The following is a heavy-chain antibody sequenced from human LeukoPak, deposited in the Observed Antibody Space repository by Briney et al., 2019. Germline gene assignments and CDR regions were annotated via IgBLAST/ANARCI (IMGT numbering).Heavy chain of an antibody. CDR1: AYSLNELS. Sequence: ASVKVSCKVSAYSLNELSMHWVRQAPGKGLEWMGGFDREDGEIIYAANFQDRVTMTEDTSTDTAHMELSSLRSEDTAVYYCARETYYDSSGYYEDAFDIWGQGTMVTVSS. D-gene: IGHD3-22*01. J-gene: IGHJ3*02. CDR3: ARETYYDSSGYYEDAFDI. V-gene: IGHV1-24*01. CDR2: FDREDGEI.